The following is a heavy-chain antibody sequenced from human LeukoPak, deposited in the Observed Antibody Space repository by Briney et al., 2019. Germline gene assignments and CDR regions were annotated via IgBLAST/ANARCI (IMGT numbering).Heavy chain of an antibody. J-gene: IGHJ5*02. Sequence: SETLFLTCTVSGGSISSGGYYWSWIRQPPGKGLEWIGYIYHSGSTYYNPSLKSRVTISVDRSKNQFSLKLSSVTAADTAVYYCASWSSSSPWFDPWGQGTLVTVSS. D-gene: IGHD6-6*01. V-gene: IGHV4-30-2*01. CDR1: GGSISSGGYY. CDR3: ASWSSSSPWFDP. CDR2: IYHSGST.